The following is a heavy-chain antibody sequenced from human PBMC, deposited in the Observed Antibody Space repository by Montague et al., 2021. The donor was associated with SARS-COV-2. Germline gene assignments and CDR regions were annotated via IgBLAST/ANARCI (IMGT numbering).Heavy chain of an antibody. J-gene: IGHJ6*03. CDR1: GGSFSGYY. Sequence: SETLSLTCAVYGGSFSGYYWSWIRQPPGKGLEWIGEINHSGGTNYNPSLKGRVTISMDTSKNQFSLKLSSVTAADTAVYYCARGVRQLGVRYYYYYIDVWDKGTTVTVSS. CDR2: INHSGGT. CDR3: ARGVRQLGVRYYYYYIDV. D-gene: IGHD6-6*01. V-gene: IGHV4-34*01.